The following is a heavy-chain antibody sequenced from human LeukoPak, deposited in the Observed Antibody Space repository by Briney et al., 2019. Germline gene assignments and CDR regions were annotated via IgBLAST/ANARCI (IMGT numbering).Heavy chain of an antibody. CDR1: GFAFSTYS. CDR3: ARVSDAFDYFFDS. Sequence: GGSLRLSCAASGFAFSTYSMNWVRQAPGKGLEWVLSVSRSSRFIFYADSVQGRFTISRDDAKDSLFLQMNSLRAEDTAVYYCARVSDAFDYFFDSWGQGTLVTVSS. J-gene: IGHJ4*02. V-gene: IGHV3-21*01. D-gene: IGHD5-12*01. CDR2: VSRSSRFI.